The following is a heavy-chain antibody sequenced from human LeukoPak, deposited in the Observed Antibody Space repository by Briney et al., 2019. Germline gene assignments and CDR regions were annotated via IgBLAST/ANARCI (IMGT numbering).Heavy chain of an antibody. CDR1: GFTFSSYW. J-gene: IGHJ3*02. CDR2: INTVGSST. D-gene: IGHD3/OR15-3a*01. V-gene: IGHV3-74*01. Sequence: GGSLRLSCAASGFTFSSYWMHWVRQAPGKGLVWVSRINTVGSSTIYAGSVKGRFTISRDNAKNSLYLQMNSLRAEDTAVYYCARGTSAFDIWGQGTMVTVSS. CDR3: ARGTSAFDI.